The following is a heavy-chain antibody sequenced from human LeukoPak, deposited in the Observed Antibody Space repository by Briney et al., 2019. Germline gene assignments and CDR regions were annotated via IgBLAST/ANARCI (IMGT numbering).Heavy chain of an antibody. D-gene: IGHD5-24*01. CDR2: IHHSGRA. V-gene: IGHV4-38-2*01. Sequence: SETLSLTCAVSGYSISNDYYWGWIRQPPGKGQEWIASIHHSGRAYYNPSPKSRVTISVGTFKNQFSLKLSFVTAADTAVYYCARHSGDGYSNPGSTFDIWGQGTVVTVSS. J-gene: IGHJ3*02. CDR1: GYSISNDYY. CDR3: ARHSGDGYSNPGSTFDI.